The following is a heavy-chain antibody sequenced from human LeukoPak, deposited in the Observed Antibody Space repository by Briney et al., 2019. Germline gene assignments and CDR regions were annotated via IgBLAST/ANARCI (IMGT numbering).Heavy chain of an antibody. CDR1: GGSISSSSYY. CDR2: IFHSGST. J-gene: IGHJ4*02. Sequence: SETLSLTCTVSGGSISSSSYYWGWIRQPPGKGLEWIGEIFHSGSTNYNPSLKSRVTISVDKSKNQFSLKLSSVTAADTAVYYCARLLWFGELSGNRHKAIDYWGQGTLVTVSS. CDR3: ARLLWFGELSGNRHKAIDY. D-gene: IGHD3-10*01. V-gene: IGHV4-39*07.